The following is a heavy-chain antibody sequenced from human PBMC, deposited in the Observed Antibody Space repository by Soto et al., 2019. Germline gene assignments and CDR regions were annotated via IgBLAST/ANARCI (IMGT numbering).Heavy chain of an antibody. CDR1: GFTFSSYA. D-gene: IGHD3-22*01. Sequence: GGSLRLSCAASGFTFSSYAMSWVRQAPGKGLEWVSAISGSGGSTYYADSVKGRFTISRDNSKNTLYLQMNSLRAEDTAVYYCAKASPWYYYDSSGYYPLDYWGQGTLVTVSS. V-gene: IGHV3-23*01. CDR3: AKASPWYYYDSSGYYPLDY. CDR2: ISGSGGST. J-gene: IGHJ4*02.